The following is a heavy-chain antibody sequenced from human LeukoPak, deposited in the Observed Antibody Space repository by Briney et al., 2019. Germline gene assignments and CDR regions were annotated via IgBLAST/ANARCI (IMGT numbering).Heavy chain of an antibody. CDR1: GFTFSSYE. V-gene: IGHV3-48*03. D-gene: IGHD6-19*01. J-gene: IGHJ4*02. Sequence: GGSLRLSCAASGFTFSSYEMNWVRQAPGKGLEWVSYISSSGSTIYYADSVKGRFTISRDNAKNSLYLQMNSLRAEDTALYYCAKVDSSGWYVWQDPEYYFDYWGQGTLVTVSS. CDR2: ISSSGSTI. CDR3: AKVDSSGWYVWQDPEYYFDY.